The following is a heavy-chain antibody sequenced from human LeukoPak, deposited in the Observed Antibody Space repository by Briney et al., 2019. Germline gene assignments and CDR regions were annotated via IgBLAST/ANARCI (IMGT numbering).Heavy chain of an antibody. CDR3: ARDQTRRGIGY. CDR2: IYYSGST. D-gene: IGHD3-16*02. V-gene: IGHV4-59*01. CDR1: GGSISNNY. J-gene: IGHJ4*02. Sequence: PSETLSLTCTVSGGSISNNYWSWFRQPPGKGLEWIGYIYYSGSTNYNPSLKSRVTISVDTSKSQFSLKLSSVTAADTAVYYCARDQTRRGIGYWGQGTLVTVSS.